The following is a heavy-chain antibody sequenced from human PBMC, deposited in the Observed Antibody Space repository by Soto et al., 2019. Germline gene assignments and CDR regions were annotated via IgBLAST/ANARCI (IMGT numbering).Heavy chain of an antibody. J-gene: IGHJ6*02. CDR2: IWYDGSNK. CDR1: GFTFSSYG. D-gene: IGHD3-16*01. V-gene: IGHV3-33*01. CDR3: ARDYNDYVWGSFAGPRYGMDV. Sequence: GGSLRLSCAASGFTFSSYGMHWVRQAPGKGLEWVAVIWYDGSNKYYADSVKGRFTISRDNSKNTLYLQMNSLRSEDTAVYYCARDYNDYVWGSFAGPRYGMDVWGQGTTVTVSS.